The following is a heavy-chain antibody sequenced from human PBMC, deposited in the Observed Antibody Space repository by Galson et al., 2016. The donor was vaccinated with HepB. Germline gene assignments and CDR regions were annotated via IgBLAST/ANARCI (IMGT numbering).Heavy chain of an antibody. Sequence: SLRLSCAASGFTLAGQGMCWVRQAPGKGLEWVSDIVAGGNTYYAVSVKGRLIISREISTNTLYLEKNSLRAEDTAIYYCGGHGGNSAWGQGTLVTVSS. CDR1: GFTLAGQG. J-gene: IGHJ4*02. CDR2: IVAGGNT. CDR3: GGHGGNSA. D-gene: IGHD4-23*01. V-gene: IGHV3-23*01.